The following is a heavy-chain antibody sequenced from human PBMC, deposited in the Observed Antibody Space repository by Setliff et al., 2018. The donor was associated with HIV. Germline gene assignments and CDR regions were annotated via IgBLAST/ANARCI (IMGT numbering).Heavy chain of an antibody. Sequence: PSETLSLTCTVSGGSISSYYWSWIRQPPGKGLEWIGEINHSGSTNYNPSLKSRVTISVDTSKNQISLKLTSVTAADTAVYYCATGAKNDFWDDPVPNPFDFWGQGTMVTVSS. CDR2: INHSGST. CDR1: GGSISSYY. D-gene: IGHD3-3*01. J-gene: IGHJ3*01. CDR3: ATGAKNDFWDDPVPNPFDF. V-gene: IGHV4-34*01.